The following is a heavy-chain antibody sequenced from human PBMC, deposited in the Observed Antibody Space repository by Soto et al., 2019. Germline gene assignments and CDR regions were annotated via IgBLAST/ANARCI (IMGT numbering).Heavy chain of an antibody. J-gene: IGHJ4*02. CDR1: GASISSNDW. CDR2: IHHSGST. D-gene: IGHD3-10*01. Sequence: QVQLQESGPGLVMPSGTLSLTCAVSGASISSNDWWSWVRQSPGRGLGWIGEIHHSGSTNYNPSLRSRVIISVDKSKNQFSLKLNSVTAADTAVYYCARTDYGSGSYYNFDYWGQGTLVTVSS. V-gene: IGHV4-4*02. CDR3: ARTDYGSGSYYNFDY.